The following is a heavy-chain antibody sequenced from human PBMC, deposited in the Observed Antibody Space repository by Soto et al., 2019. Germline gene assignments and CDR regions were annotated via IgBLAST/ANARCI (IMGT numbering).Heavy chain of an antibody. J-gene: IGHJ4*02. Sequence: GGSLRLSCAASGFTFSSYAMRWVRQATGKGLEWVGFIWYDGSNTFYAESVKGRFTISRDNSKNTVYLQINALRAEDTAVYYCARDFSMVIVAPGYWGQGTLVTVSS. CDR2: IWYDGSNT. V-gene: IGHV3-33*01. CDR1: GFTFSSYA. CDR3: ARDFSMVIVAPGY. D-gene: IGHD5-12*01.